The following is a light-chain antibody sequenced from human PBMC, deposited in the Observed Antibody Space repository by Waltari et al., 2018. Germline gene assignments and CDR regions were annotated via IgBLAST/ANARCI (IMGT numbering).Light chain of an antibody. CDR2: GAS. Sequence: EIVLTQSPGSRSLSPGERATLSCRASQTISGSWLTWYQQKPGQAPRLLIYGASSRATAIPDRFSGSGSGTDFTLTISRLEPEDFAVYYCQQYDGSSVTFGGGTKVEIK. CDR3: QQYDGSSVT. V-gene: IGKV3-20*01. CDR1: QTISGSW. J-gene: IGKJ4*01.